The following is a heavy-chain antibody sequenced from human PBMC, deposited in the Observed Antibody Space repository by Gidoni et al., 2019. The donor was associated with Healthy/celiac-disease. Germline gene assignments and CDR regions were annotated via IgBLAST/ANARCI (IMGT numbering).Heavy chain of an antibody. J-gene: IGHJ3*02. Sequence: EVQLLESGGGVVQPGGSLRLPCAASGFPCSSYAMSWVRQAPGKGLEWVSAISGSGGSTYYADSVKGRFTISRDNSKNTLYLQMNSLRAEDTAVYYCAKDLELDAFDIWGQGTMVTVSS. CDR1: GFPCSSYA. CDR2: ISGSGGST. CDR3: AKDLELDAFDI. V-gene: IGHV3-23*01.